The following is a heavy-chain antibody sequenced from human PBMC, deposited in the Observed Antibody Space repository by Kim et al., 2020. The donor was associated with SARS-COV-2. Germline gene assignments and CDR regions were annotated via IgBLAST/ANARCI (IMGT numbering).Heavy chain of an antibody. Sequence: SGDTNNNPPLRSRVTMSVDTSNTQISLKLSSVTAADTAVYYCARSSADYWGQGALVTVSS. V-gene: IGHV4-59*10. CDR2: SGDT. J-gene: IGHJ4*02. CDR3: ARSSADY.